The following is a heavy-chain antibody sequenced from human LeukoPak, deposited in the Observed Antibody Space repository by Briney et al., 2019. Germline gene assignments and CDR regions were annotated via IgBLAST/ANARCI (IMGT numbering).Heavy chain of an antibody. Sequence: GGSLRLSCAASGNYWMHWVRQVPGKGLVWVSHINSDGSWTSYADSVKGRFTISKDNAKNTVYLQMNSLRAEDTAVYYCAKSGCSSTSCYGLFSGWFDPWGQGTLVTVSS. D-gene: IGHD2-2*01. V-gene: IGHV3-74*01. J-gene: IGHJ5*02. CDR2: INSDGSWT. CDR3: AKSGCSSTSCYGLFSGWFDP. CDR1: GNYW.